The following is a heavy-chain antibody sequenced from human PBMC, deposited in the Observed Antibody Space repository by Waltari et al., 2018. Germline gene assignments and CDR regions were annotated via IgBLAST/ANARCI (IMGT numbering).Heavy chain of an antibody. CDR3: ATADIVVVPAAPGDYYYMDV. Sequence: QVQLQESGPGLVKPSETLSLTCAVSGYSISSGYYWGWIRQPPGKGLEWIGSIYHSGSTYYNPSLKSRVTISVDTSKNQFSLKLSSVTAADTAVYYCATADIVVVPAAPGDYYYMDVWGKGTTVTVSS. V-gene: IGHV4-38-2*01. D-gene: IGHD2-2*01. CDR1: GYSISSGYY. J-gene: IGHJ6*03. CDR2: IYHSGST.